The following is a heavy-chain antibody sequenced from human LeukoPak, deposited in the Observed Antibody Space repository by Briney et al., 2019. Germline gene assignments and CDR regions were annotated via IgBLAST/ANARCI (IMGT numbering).Heavy chain of an antibody. CDR1: GYTLTSYY. J-gene: IGHJ4*02. V-gene: IGHV1-69*13. Sequence: SVKVSCKASGYTLTSYYMHWVRQAPGQGLEWMGGIIPIFGTANYAQKFQGRVTITADESTSTAYMELSSLRSEDTAVYYCARAPITIFGVVQRFLDYWGQGTLVTVSS. CDR2: IIPIFGTA. CDR3: ARAPITIFGVVQRFLDY. D-gene: IGHD3-3*01.